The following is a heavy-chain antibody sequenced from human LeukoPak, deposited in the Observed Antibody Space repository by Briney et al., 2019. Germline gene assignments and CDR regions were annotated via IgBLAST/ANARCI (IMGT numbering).Heavy chain of an antibody. D-gene: IGHD6-19*01. CDR3: ARDLDERIAVAGTYFDY. CDR2: ISSSSSYI. Sequence: PGGSLRLSCAASGFTFSSYSMNWVRQAPGKGLEWVSSISSSSSYIYYADSVKGRFTISRDNAKNSLYLQMNSLRAEDTAVYYCARDLDERIAVAGTYFDYWGQGTLVTVSS. J-gene: IGHJ4*02. CDR1: GFTFSSYS. V-gene: IGHV3-21*01.